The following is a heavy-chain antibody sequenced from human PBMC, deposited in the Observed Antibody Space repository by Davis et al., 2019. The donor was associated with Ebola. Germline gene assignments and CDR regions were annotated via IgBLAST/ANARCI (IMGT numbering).Heavy chain of an antibody. CDR3: ARFLEWKADY. D-gene: IGHD3-3*01. J-gene: IGHJ4*02. CDR2: IYPGDSDT. Sequence: GGSLRLSCATSGFTFSNYALSWVRQMPGKGLEWMGIIYPGDSDTRYSPSFQGQVTISADKSITTAYLQWSSLKASDTAMYYCARFLEWKADYWGQGTLVTVSS. V-gene: IGHV5-51*01. CDR1: GFTFSNYA.